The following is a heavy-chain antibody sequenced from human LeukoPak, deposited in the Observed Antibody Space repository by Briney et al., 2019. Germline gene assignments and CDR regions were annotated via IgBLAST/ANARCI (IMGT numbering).Heavy chain of an antibody. CDR3: ARVDYYDSSGYWGGFDP. V-gene: IGHV1-46*01. CDR2: INPSGGST. Sequence: APVKVSCKASGYTFTSYYMHWVRQAPGQGLEWMGIINPSGGSTSYAQKFQGRVTMTRDTSTSTVYMELSSLRSEDTAVYYCARVDYYDSSGYWGGFDPWGQGTLVTVSS. J-gene: IGHJ5*02. CDR1: GYTFTSYY. D-gene: IGHD3-22*01.